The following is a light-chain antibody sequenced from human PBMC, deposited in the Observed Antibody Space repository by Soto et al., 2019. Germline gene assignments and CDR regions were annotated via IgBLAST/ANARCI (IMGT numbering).Light chain of an antibody. CDR2: DAS. Sequence: EIVMTQSPATVSVSPGERVTLSCRASQSVSSKLAWYQQKPGQPPRLLIFDASARATGVPDRFSGRGSGTEFILTISRLQSEDFAVYYCQQYNDWHPYTFGQGTKVEMK. V-gene: IGKV3-15*01. CDR1: QSVSSK. CDR3: QQYNDWHPYT. J-gene: IGKJ2*01.